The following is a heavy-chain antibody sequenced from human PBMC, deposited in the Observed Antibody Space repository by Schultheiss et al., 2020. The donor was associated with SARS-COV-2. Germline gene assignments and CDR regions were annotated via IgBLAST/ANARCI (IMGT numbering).Heavy chain of an antibody. J-gene: IGHJ4*02. Sequence: ASVKVSCKASGYTFINYIIHWVRQAPGQGLEWMGWINPNSGGTNYAQKFQGWVTMTRDTSISTAYMELSSLRSEDTAVYYCAAESYYDFWSGYYGYWGQGTLVTVSS. V-gene: IGHV1-2*04. CDR2: INPNSGGT. CDR3: AAESYYDFWSGYYGY. D-gene: IGHD3-3*01. CDR1: GYTFINYI.